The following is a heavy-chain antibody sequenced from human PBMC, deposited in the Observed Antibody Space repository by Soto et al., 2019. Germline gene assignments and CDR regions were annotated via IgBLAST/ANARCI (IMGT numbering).Heavy chain of an antibody. D-gene: IGHD2-21*02. CDR3: ARQRTSVVTQAYFDV. J-gene: IGHJ4*02. CDR2: IYYSGRT. V-gene: IGHV4-59*04. Sequence: SETLSLTCAVYGGSFSGYYWSWIRQPPGKGLEWIGSIYYSGRTYNNPSLRSRVSMSIDTSKDQFSLKLKSVTAADTALYFCARQRTSVVTQAYFDVWGPGSLVTVSS. CDR1: GGSFSGYY.